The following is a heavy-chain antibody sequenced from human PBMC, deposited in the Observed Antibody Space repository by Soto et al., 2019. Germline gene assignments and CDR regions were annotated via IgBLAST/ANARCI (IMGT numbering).Heavy chain of an antibody. CDR1: GGSISSSSYY. CDR3: ARLAGTPSNYYYMDV. J-gene: IGHJ6*03. D-gene: IGHD1-1*01. V-gene: IGHV4-39*01. CDR2: IYYSGST. Sequence: SETLSLTCTVSGGSISSSSYYWGWIRQPPGKGLEWIGSIYYSGSTYYNPSLKSRVTISVDTSKNQFSLKLSSVTAADTAVYYCARLAGTPSNYYYMDVWGKGTTVTVSS.